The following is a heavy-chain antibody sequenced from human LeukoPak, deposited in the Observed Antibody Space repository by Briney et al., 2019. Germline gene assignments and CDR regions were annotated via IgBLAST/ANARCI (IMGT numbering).Heavy chain of an antibody. J-gene: IGHJ6*03. CDR1: GFTFSSYN. Sequence: GGSLRLSCVASGFTFSSYNMNWVRQAPGKGLEWVSSISSSSRYIYYTDSVKGRFTISRDNAKNSLYLQMNSLRAEDTAVYYCASQRAYSSSWYSYYYYYMDVWGKGTTVTVSS. CDR2: ISSSSRYI. V-gene: IGHV3-21*01. CDR3: ASQRAYSSSWYSYYYYYMDV. D-gene: IGHD6-13*01.